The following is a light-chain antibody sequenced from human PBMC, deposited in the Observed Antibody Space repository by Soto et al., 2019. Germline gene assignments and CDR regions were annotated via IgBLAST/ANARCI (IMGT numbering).Light chain of an antibody. V-gene: IGKV3-15*01. CDR3: QQYNSYSWT. J-gene: IGKJ1*01. Sequence: MSPSVATLSMSPGERATLLFVASQSISSKLAWYQQKPGQAPKLLIYGASTRETGIPARFSGSGSGTEFTLTISSLQPEDFAVYYCQQYNSYSWTFGQGTKVDIK. CDR2: GAS. CDR1: QSISSK.